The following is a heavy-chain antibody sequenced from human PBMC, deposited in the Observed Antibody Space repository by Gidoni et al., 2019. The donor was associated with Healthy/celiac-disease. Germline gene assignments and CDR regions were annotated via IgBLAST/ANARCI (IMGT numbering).Heavy chain of an antibody. D-gene: IGHD3-10*01. CDR2: IYTSGST. V-gene: IGHV4-4*07. J-gene: IGHJ5*02. CDR3: ARGRMVRGVIMTEWFDP. CDR1: GGSISSYY. Sequence: QVQLQESGPGLVKPSETLSLTCTVSGGSISSYYWSWIRQPAGKGLEWIGRIYTSGSTNYNPSLKSRVTMSVDTSKNQFSLKLSSVTAADTAVYYCARGRMVRGVIMTEWFDPWGQGTLVTVSS.